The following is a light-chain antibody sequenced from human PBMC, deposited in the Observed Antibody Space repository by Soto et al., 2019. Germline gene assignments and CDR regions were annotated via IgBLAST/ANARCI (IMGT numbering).Light chain of an antibody. CDR2: KAS. CDR3: QQYKSYSALT. CDR1: QSISSW. J-gene: IGKJ4*01. Sequence: DIKMTQSPSTLSASVGDRVTITCRASQSISSWLAWYQQKPGKAPKLLIYKASSFENWVPSRFSRSGSGTEFTLTISILQHDDCSTYYCQQYKSYSALTFGGGTKVEI. V-gene: IGKV1-5*03.